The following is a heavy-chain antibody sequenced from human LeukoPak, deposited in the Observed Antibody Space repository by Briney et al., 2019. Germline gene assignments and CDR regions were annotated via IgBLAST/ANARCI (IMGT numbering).Heavy chain of an antibody. CDR3: ARVHYYDSSGYYPNVGAFDI. D-gene: IGHD3-22*01. J-gene: IGHJ3*02. Sequence: SETLSLTCTVSGGSISSGGYYWSWIRQHPGTGLEWIGYIYYSGSTYYNPSLKSRVTISVDTSKNQFSLKLSSVTAADTAVYYCARVHYYDSSGYYPNVGAFDIWGQGTMVTVSS. V-gene: IGHV4-31*03. CDR1: GGSISSGGYY. CDR2: IYYSGST.